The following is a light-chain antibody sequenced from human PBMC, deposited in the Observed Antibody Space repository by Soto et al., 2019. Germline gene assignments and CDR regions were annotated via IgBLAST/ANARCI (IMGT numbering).Light chain of an antibody. CDR2: DDS. CDR3: QVWDRSGDQGV. V-gene: IGLV3-21*02. Sequence: SYELTQPPSVSMAPGQTARITCGGNNIGSKSVHWYQQKPGQAPVLVVHDDSDRPSGIPERFSGSNSGNTATLTISGVEAGDEADYYCQVWDRSGDQGVFGTGTKVTVL. CDR1: NIGSKS. J-gene: IGLJ1*01.